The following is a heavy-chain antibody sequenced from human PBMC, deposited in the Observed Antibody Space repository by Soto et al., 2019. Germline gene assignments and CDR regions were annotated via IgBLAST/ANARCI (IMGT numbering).Heavy chain of an antibody. CDR1: GGSFSDYY. CDR2: INHSGST. Sequence: PSEPRYHTCSVSGGSFSDYYWSWIRPPPGKGLEWIGEINHSGSTNYNPSLKSRVTISVDTSKNQFSLKLSSVTAADTAVYYCARGLRIAASYWGQGNLVTVSS. V-gene: IGHV4-34*01. CDR3: ARGLRIAASY. J-gene: IGHJ4*02. D-gene: IGHD6-13*01.